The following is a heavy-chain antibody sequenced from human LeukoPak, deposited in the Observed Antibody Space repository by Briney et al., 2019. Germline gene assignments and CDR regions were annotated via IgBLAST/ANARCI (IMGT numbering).Heavy chain of an antibody. CDR3: AKDGGIAAAGTSVYFDH. CDR2: ISGSGGNT. Sequence: PGESLRLSCAASGFTFSSYAVSWVRQAPGKGLQWVSGISGSGGNTYYADSVKGRFTISRDNSKNTMYLQMNSLRAEDTAVYYCAKDGGIAAAGTSVYFDHWGQGTLVTVSS. V-gene: IGHV3-23*01. D-gene: IGHD6-13*01. CDR1: GFTFSSYA. J-gene: IGHJ4*02.